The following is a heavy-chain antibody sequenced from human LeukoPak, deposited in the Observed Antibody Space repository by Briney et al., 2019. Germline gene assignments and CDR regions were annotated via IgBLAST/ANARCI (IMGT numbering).Heavy chain of an antibody. Sequence: ASVRVSCTASGYTFTVYDINWVRQATGQGLEWMGWMNPNTGDTGYAQKFQGRVTMTRNSSIDTAYMELSGLRSEDTAVYYCTRGSLSGSSRDYWGQGTLLTVSS. V-gene: IGHV1-8*01. J-gene: IGHJ4*02. CDR1: GYTFTVYD. D-gene: IGHD1-26*01. CDR2: MNPNTGDT. CDR3: TRGSLSGSSRDY.